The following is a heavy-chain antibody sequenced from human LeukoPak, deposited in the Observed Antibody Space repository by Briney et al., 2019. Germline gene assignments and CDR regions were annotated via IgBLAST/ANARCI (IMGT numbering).Heavy chain of an antibody. CDR1: GFTFDDYG. CDR2: INWYGGST. CDR3: ARDGSVVGARYMDV. V-gene: IGHV3-20*04. Sequence: PGGSLRLSCAASGFTFDDYGMSWVRQAPGKGLEWVSGINWYGGSTGYADSVKGRFTISRDNGKNYLYLQMNSLRAEDTALYYCARDGSVVGARYMDVWGKGTTVTVSS. J-gene: IGHJ6*03. D-gene: IGHD1-26*01.